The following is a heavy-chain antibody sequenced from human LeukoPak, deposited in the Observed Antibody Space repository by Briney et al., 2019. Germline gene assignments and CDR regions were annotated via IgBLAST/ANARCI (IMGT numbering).Heavy chain of an antibody. J-gene: IGHJ5*02. CDR3: ARRQTEAAGYADNCNWLDP. CDR1: GGSISSHL. Sequence: SQTLSLTCAVSGGSISSHLWNWIRQTPGKGLEWLGRISYSGTTIYNPSLKSRITISVDTSKDQFFLKLSSVTAADTAVYYCARRQTEAAGYADNCNWLDPWGQGTLVTVSP. V-gene: IGHV4-59*08. CDR2: ISYSGTT. D-gene: IGHD5-12*01.